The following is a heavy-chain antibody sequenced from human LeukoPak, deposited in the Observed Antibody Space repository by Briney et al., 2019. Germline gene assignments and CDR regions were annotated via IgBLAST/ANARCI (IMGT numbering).Heavy chain of an antibody. CDR3: ARRPRGVIIKPWLDS. CDR2: ISHSGSA. Sequence: SETLSLTCNVYDGTFSGYYWSWIRQAPGKGLEWIGDISHSGSANYNPSLKRRVTILFETSNNQSFLNLSSVPAADTAVYYCARRPRGVIIKPWLDSWGQGTLVTVSS. J-gene: IGHJ5*01. D-gene: IGHD3-10*01. V-gene: IGHV4-34*01. CDR1: DGTFSGYY.